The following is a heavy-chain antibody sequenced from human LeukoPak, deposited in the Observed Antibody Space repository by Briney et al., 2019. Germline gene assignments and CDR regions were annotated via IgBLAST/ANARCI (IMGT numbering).Heavy chain of an antibody. CDR1: GFTFNNYA. CDR2: ISGSTDTT. Sequence: TGGSLRLSGAASGFTFNNYAMNWVRQSPGKGLEWFSSISGSTDTTYYADSVKGRFTVSRDNSKNTVFVQMNSLRAEDTAIYYCATAPRHCRGDTCFRYYFAFWGQGTLVTVSS. CDR3: ATAPRHCRGDTCFRYYFAF. V-gene: IGHV3-23*01. D-gene: IGHD2-15*01. J-gene: IGHJ4*02.